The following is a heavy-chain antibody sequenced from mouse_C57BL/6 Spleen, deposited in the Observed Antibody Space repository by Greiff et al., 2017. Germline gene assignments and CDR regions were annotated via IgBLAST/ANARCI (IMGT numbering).Heavy chain of an antibody. Sequence: DVKLQESGPGLVKPSQSLSLTCSVTGYSITSGYYWNWIRQFPGNKLEWMGYISYDGSNNYNPSLKNRISITRDTSKNQFFLKLNSVTTEDTATYYCARESNSPFYYAMDYWGQGTSVTVSS. V-gene: IGHV3-6*01. D-gene: IGHD2-5*01. J-gene: IGHJ4*01. CDR2: ISYDGSN. CDR3: ARESNSPFYYAMDY. CDR1: GYSITSGYY.